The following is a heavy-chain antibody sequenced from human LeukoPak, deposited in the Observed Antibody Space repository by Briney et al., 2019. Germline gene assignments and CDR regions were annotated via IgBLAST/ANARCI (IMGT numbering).Heavy chain of an antibody. CDR2: IYYSGST. D-gene: IGHD4-11*01. CDR3: ARPVGRDYSNSAWAYDL. CDR1: GGSISSSSYY. V-gene: IGHV4-39*01. Sequence: PSETLSLTCTVSGGSISSSSYYWGWIRQPPGKGLEWIGSIYYSGSTYYNPSLQSRVTISVDTTKNQFSLKLSSVTAADTAVYYCARPVGRDYSNSAWAYDLWGQGTMVTVSS. J-gene: IGHJ3*01.